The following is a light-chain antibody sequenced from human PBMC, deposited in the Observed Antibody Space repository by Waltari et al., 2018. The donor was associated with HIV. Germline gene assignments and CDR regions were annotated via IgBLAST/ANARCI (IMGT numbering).Light chain of an antibody. CDR1: SSNIGSTT. Sequence: QSVLTQPPSASGTPGQRVTIPCSGSSSNIGSTTVTWYHQHPGTAPKLLLYTNHQRPSGVPDRFSGSKSGTSASLAISGLQSEDEADYYCAAWDDSLNGWVFGGGTKLTVL. CDR2: TNH. CDR3: AAWDDSLNGWV. J-gene: IGLJ3*02. V-gene: IGLV1-44*01.